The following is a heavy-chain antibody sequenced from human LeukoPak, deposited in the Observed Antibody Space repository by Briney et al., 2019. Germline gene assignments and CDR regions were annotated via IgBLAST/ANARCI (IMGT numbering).Heavy chain of an antibody. J-gene: IGHJ4*02. V-gene: IGHV3-53*01. CDR2: IYSGGST. D-gene: IGHD6-19*01. Sequence: GGSLRLSCAASGFTVSSNYMNWVRQAPGKGLEWVSVIYSGGSTYYADSVKGRFTISRDNSKNTLYLQMNSLRAEDTAVYYCAKIPVSYSSGWSNFDYWGQGTLVTVSS. CDR1: GFTVSSNY. CDR3: AKIPVSYSSGWSNFDY.